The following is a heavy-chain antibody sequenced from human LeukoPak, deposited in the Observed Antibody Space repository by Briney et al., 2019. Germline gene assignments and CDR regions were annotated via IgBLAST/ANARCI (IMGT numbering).Heavy chain of an antibody. CDR2: ISGSGGST. J-gene: IGHJ5*02. V-gene: IGHV3-23*01. Sequence: GGSLRLSCAASGFTFSSYAMSWVRQAPGKGLEWVSAISGSGGSTYSADSVKGRFTISRDNSKNTLYLQMNSLRAEDTAVYYCAKTSSSSWYQLYNWFDPWGQGTLVTVSS. CDR3: AKTSSSSWYQLYNWFDP. D-gene: IGHD6-13*01. CDR1: GFTFSSYA.